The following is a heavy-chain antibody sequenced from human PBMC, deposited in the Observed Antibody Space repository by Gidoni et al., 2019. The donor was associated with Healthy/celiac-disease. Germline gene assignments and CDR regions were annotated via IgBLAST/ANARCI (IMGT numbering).Heavy chain of an antibody. CDR1: GDSISRNNW. CDR3: AGGGFSYGLGGMDV. CDR2: IYLSGRT. Sequence: QVQLQESGPGLVKPSGTLSLTCAVSGDSISRNNWWSWVRQPPGKGLEWLGEIYLSGRTNYNPSLKSRVTISVDKSKNQFSLKLSSVTAADTAVYYCAGGGFSYGLGGMDVWGQGTTVTVSS. J-gene: IGHJ6*02. D-gene: IGHD5-18*01. V-gene: IGHV4-4*02.